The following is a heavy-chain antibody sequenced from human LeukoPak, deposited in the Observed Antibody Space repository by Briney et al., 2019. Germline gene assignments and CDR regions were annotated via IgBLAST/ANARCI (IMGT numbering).Heavy chain of an antibody. CDR1: GVSFSSYW. D-gene: IGHD7-27*01. CDR3: GRTGDLSDY. J-gene: IGHJ4*02. CDR2: IRQDGSEK. V-gene: IGHV3-7*01. Sequence: GGSLRLSCAASGVSFSSYWMSWVRQAPGKGLEWVANIRQDGSEKFYVDSVKGRFTISRDNAKNSLYLQVSSLRAEDTAVYYCGRTGDLSDYWGQGTLVTVSS.